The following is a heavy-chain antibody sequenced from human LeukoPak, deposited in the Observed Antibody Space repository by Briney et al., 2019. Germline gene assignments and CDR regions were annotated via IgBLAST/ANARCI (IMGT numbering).Heavy chain of an antibody. CDR1: GGSMTSYY. Sequence: SETLSLTCTVSGGSMTSYYWNWIRQPPGKGLEWIGFIFYSGSTNYNPSLKSRVTISVDTSRNQFSLKLSSVTAANTAIYYCARVDCISTSCPADYWGQGTLVTVSS. V-gene: IGHV4-59*01. J-gene: IGHJ4*02. D-gene: IGHD2-2*01. CDR3: ARVDCISTSCPADY. CDR2: IFYSGST.